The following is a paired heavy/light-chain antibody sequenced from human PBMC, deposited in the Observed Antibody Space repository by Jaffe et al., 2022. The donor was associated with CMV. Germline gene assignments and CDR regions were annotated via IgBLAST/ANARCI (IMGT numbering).Light chain of an antibody. Sequence: EIVLTQSPATLSVSPGERVTLSCRASQSVSNKLAWYQQAPGQAPRLLIFDTSIRATGIPARFSGSGSGTDFTLTISSLQSEDFAVYYCQQYNDWPPVTFGPGTKVDIK. CDR1: QSVSNK. CDR3: QQYNDWPPVT. CDR2: DTS. V-gene: IGKV3-15*01. J-gene: IGKJ3*01.
Heavy chain of an antibody. J-gene: IGHJ3*02. D-gene: IGHD5-18*01. CDR2: IKRKSDGETI. CDR3: ATDGYRGEAFDI. V-gene: IGHV3-15*01. CDR1: EFTFTNAW. Sequence: VESGGGLVKPGGSLRLSCVASEFTFTNAWMTWVRQAPGKGLEWVGRIKRKSDGETIDYAAAVKGRFTISRDDSRDTLYLQMNSLKPDDTAVYFCATDGYRGEAFDIWGKGTMVTVSS.